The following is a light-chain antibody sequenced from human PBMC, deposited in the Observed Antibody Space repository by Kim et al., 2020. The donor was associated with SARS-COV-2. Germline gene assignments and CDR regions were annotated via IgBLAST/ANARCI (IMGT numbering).Light chain of an antibody. J-gene: IGLJ3*02. CDR1: SSDIGSNA. CDR2: GYN. CDR3: ATWDDSVSGWV. Sequence: GRVVSCSCSGGSSDIGSNAVSWYRQLPGTAPKLLIDGYNQRASGVPDRFSGSKSGTSASLAISGLQSDDEADYYCATWDDSVSGWVFGGGTQLTVL. V-gene: IGLV1-44*01.